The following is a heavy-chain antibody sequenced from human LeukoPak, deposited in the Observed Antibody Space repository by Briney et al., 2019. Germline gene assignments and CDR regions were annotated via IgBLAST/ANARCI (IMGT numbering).Heavy chain of an antibody. J-gene: IGHJ3*02. V-gene: IGHV3-33*01. Sequence: PGRSLRLSCVASGFTFSGYGMHWVRQAPGKGLEWVAVTWSDGSNKFYADSVKGRFTISRDNSKNTLYLQMNSLRAEDTAVDYCARESPVVPSASDAFDIWGQGTMVTVSS. CDR2: TWSDGSNK. CDR1: GFTFSGYG. D-gene: IGHD2-2*01. CDR3: ARESPVVPSASDAFDI.